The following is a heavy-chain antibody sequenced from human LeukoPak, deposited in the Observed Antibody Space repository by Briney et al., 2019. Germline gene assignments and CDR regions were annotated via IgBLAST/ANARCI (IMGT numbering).Heavy chain of an antibody. D-gene: IGHD6-13*01. V-gene: IGHV3-30*03. CDR3: ARETDLKLVRAFDY. J-gene: IGHJ4*02. CDR2: ISYDGSNK. Sequence: PGGSLRLSCAASGFTFSSYGMHWVRQAPGKGLEWVAVISYDGSNKYYADSVKGRFTISRDNSKNTLYLQMNSLRAEDTAVYYCARETDLKLVRAFDYWGQGTLVTVSS. CDR1: GFTFSSYG.